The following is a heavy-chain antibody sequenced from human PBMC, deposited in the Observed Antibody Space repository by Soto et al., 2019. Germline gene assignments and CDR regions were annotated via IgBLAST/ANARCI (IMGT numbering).Heavy chain of an antibody. D-gene: IGHD1-1*01. CDR2: IRSKANSYAT. CDR1: GFTFSGSA. CDR3: TRQGLLDDYYYYDMDV. Sequence: EVQLVESGGGLVQPGGSLKLSCAASGFTFSGSAMHWVRQASGKGLEWVGRIRSKANSYATAYAASVKGRFTISRDDSKNTAYLQMNSLKTEHTAVYYCTRQGLLDDYYYYDMDVWGQGTTVTVSS. J-gene: IGHJ6*02. V-gene: IGHV3-73*02.